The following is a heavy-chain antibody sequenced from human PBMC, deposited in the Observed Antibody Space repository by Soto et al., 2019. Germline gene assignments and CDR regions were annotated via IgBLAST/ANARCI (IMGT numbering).Heavy chain of an antibody. Sequence: GSLRLSCAASGFTFSSYGMHWVRQAPGKGLEWVAVISYDGSNKYYADSVKGRFTISRDNSKNTLYLQMNSLRAEDTAVYYCAKDPQDGYNSPYYFDYWGQGTLVTVSS. CDR3: AKDPQDGYNSPYYFDY. CDR2: ISYDGSNK. J-gene: IGHJ4*02. D-gene: IGHD1-1*01. V-gene: IGHV3-30*18. CDR1: GFTFSSYG.